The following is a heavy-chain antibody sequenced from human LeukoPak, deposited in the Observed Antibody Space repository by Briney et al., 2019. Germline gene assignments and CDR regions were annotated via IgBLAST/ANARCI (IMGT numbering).Heavy chain of an antibody. V-gene: IGHV4-61*02. CDR2: IYPSGST. CDR3: ARAQDYDFWSDYFPLTGFDP. J-gene: IGHJ5*02. CDR1: GGSISSDSYY. D-gene: IGHD3-3*01. Sequence: SETLSLTCTVFGGSISSDSYYWSWIRQPAGKGLEWIGRIYPSGSTNYKPSLKSRVTLSIDTSKNQFSLKLSSVTAADTAVYYCARAQDYDFWSDYFPLTGFDPWGQGTLVTVSS.